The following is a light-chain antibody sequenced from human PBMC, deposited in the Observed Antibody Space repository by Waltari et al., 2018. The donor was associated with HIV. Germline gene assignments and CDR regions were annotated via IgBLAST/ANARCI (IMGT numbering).Light chain of an antibody. CDR1: SGPVTSGHY. CDR2: DTS. Sequence: QAVVTQEPSLTVSPGGTVTLTRSSSSGPVTSGHYPYWFQQKPGQAPRTLIYDTSSRQSWTPTRFSGSLLGGKAALTLSGALPEDEAEYYCLLSYSGSRPVIFGGGTKLTVL. V-gene: IGLV7-46*01. J-gene: IGLJ2*01. CDR3: LLSYSGSRPVI.